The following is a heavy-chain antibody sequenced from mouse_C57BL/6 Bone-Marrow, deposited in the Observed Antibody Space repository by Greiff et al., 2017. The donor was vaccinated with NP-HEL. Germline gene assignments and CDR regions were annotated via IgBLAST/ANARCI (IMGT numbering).Heavy chain of an antibody. V-gene: IGHV5-17*01. J-gene: IGHJ4*01. CDR3: ARRYRGLYYYAMDY. Sequence: EVQGVESGGGLVKPGGSLKLSCAASGFTFSDYGMHWVRQAPGKGLEWVAYISSGSSTIYYADTVKGRFTLSRDNAKNTLLLQMTSLRSEDTAMYYCARRYRGLYYYAMDYWGQGTSVTVSS. CDR2: ISSGSSTI. CDR1: GFTFSDYG. D-gene: IGHD2-12*01.